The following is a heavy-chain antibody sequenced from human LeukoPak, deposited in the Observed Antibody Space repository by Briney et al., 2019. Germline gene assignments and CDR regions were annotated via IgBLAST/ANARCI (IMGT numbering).Heavy chain of an antibody. CDR2: ISYDGSNK. CDR3: AKEGVLSFFFDY. Sequence: PGGSLRLSCAASGFTFSSYGMHWVRQAPGKGLEWVAVISYDGSNKYYADSVKGRFTISRDNSKDTLYLQMNSLRAEDTAVYYCAKEGVLSFFFDYWGQGTLVTVSS. J-gene: IGHJ4*02. CDR1: GFTFSSYG. V-gene: IGHV3-30*18. D-gene: IGHD4/OR15-4a*01.